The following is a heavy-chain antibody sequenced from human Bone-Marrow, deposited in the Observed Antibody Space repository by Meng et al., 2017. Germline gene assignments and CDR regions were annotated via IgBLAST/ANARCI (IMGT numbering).Heavy chain of an antibody. CDR2: IKQDGSEK. J-gene: IGHJ4*02. D-gene: IGHD1-26*01. CDR1: GFTFSSYG. CDR3: ARDLGPWGY. Sequence: GESLKISCAASGFTFSSYGMHWVRQAPGKGLEWVANIKQDGSEKYYVDSVKGRFTISRDNAKNSLYLQMNSLRAEDTAVYYCARDLGPWGYWGQGTLVTVSS. V-gene: IGHV3-7*01.